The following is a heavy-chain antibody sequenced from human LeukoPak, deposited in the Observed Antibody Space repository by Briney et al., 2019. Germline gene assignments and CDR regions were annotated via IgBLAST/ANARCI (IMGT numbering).Heavy chain of an antibody. J-gene: IGHJ5*02. Sequence: PGGSLRLSCVVSGISLSNYAMTWVRQAPGKGLEWVSYISERGGSTTYADSVEGRFTISRDIFNNIWYLQMNSLRAEDTAVYYCAKGCQCPSGLSSWFDPRGQGTLVAVSS. CDR3: AKGCQCPSGLSSWFDP. D-gene: IGHD1-14*01. CDR1: GISLSNYA. CDR2: ISERGGST. V-gene: IGHV3-23*01.